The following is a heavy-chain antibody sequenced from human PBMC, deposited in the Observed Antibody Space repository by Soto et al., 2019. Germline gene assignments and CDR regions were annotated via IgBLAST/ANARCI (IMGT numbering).Heavy chain of an antibody. V-gene: IGHV1-3*01. J-gene: IGHJ5*02. CDR1: RDTLASYP. CDR2: INGGNGHT. Sequence: QVQLVQSGAELKKPGASVKVSCKVYRDTLASYPIHWLRQAAGQRPEWMGWINGGNGHTKYSQKFQGAVTFARDTSANTAYMDVNALRSEDTALYYCAAGRGLGDGFYPWGQGTLVTVSS. CDR3: AAGRGLGDGFYP. D-gene: IGHD3-16*01.